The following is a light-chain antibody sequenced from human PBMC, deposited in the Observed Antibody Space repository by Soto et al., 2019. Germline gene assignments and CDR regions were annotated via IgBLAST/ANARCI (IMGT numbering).Light chain of an antibody. CDR2: YIS. Sequence: EIVMTQSPATLSVSPWETASLSCRASQSAGNFLAWYQQKPGQAPRLLIYYISTRATGIPARFSGSGSGTEFTLTINSLQSEDSAVYYCQQHNQWPITFGQGTRLGL. J-gene: IGKJ5*01. CDR3: QQHNQWPIT. V-gene: IGKV3D-15*01. CDR1: QSAGNF.